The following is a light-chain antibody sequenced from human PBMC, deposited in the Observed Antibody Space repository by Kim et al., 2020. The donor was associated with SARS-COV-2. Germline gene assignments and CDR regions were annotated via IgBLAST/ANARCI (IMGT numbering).Light chain of an antibody. CDR3: QVWDTNTDHLV. V-gene: IGLV3-21*04. Sequence: SYELTQPPSVSVAPGKTARISCGGNNIGGKSVHWYQQRPGQAPVLVIYYDSDRPSGIPERFSGSNSGNTATLTISRVEPGDEADYYCQVWDTNTDHLVFGGGTQLTVL. CDR1: NIGGKS. J-gene: IGLJ2*01. CDR2: YDS.